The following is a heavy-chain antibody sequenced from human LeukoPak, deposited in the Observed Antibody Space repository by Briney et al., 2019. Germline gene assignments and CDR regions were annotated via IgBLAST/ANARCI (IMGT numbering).Heavy chain of an antibody. D-gene: IGHD3-3*01. J-gene: IGHJ4*02. CDR2: ISGSGGGT. CDR1: GFTFSSYA. V-gene: IGHV3-23*01. CDR3: AKDSSYDFWSGYYAPHY. Sequence: GGSLRLSCAASGFTFSSYAMSWVRQAPGKGLEWVSAISGSGGGTYYADSVKGRFTISRDNSKNTLYLQMNSLRAEDTAVYYCAKDSSYDFWSGYYAPHYWGQGTLVTVSS.